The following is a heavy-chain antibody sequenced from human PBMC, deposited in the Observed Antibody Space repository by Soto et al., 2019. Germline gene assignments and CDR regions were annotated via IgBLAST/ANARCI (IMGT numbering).Heavy chain of an antibody. CDR3: ERSNLGTTVVTPFDY. J-gene: IGHJ4*02. V-gene: IGHV1-2*04. CDR2: INPNSGGT. Sequence: GSSVKVSCKASGYTFTSYAMHWVRQAPGQGLEWMGWINPNSGGTNYAQKFQGWVTMTRDTSISTAYMELSRLRSDDTAVYYCERSNLGTTVVTPFDYWGQGTLVTVSS. D-gene: IGHD4-17*01. CDR1: GYTFTSYA.